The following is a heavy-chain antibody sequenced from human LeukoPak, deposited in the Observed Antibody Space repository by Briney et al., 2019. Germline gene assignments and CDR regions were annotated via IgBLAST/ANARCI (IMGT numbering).Heavy chain of an antibody. D-gene: IGHD3-3*01. CDR1: GFIFSSYS. V-gene: IGHV3-21*01. Sequence: GGSLRLSCAASGFIFSSYSMNWVRQAPGKGLEWVSSVSSSSNYIYYADSVKGRFTISRDNAKNSLYLQMNSLRDEDTAVYYCARPISRFLASPTGDSLWGQGTLVTVSS. J-gene: IGHJ4*02. CDR2: VSSSSNYI. CDR3: ARPISRFLASPTGDSL.